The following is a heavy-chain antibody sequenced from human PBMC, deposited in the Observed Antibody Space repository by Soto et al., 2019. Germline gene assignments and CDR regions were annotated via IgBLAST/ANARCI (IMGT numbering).Heavy chain of an antibody. Sequence: GASVEVCCKACGGRFSSYAMSWVRQAPGQGLEWMGGIIPIFGTANYAQKFQGRVTITADESTSTAYMELSSLRSEDTAVYYCARTYGGNPYSFDYWGQGTLVPSPQ. CDR2: IIPIFGTA. D-gene: IGHD4-17*01. CDR1: GGRFSSYA. V-gene: IGHV1-69*13. CDR3: ARTYGGNPYSFDY. J-gene: IGHJ4*02.